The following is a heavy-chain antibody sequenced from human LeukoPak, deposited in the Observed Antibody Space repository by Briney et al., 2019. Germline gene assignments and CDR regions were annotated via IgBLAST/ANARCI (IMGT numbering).Heavy chain of an antibody. CDR1: GGSISSSNYY. V-gene: IGHV4-39*01. CDR3: ARLTGANLIPFDY. Sequence: PSETLSLTCTVSGGSISSSNYYWGWIRQPPGKGPEWIGSIYYSGSTYYNPSLKSRVTISVDTSKNQFSLKLSSVTAADTAVYYCARLTGANLIPFDYWGPGTLVTVSS. D-gene: IGHD4/OR15-4a*01. CDR2: IYYSGST. J-gene: IGHJ4*02.